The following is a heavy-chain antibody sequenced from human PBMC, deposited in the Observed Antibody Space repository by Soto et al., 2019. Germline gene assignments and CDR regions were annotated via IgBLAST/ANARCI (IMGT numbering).Heavy chain of an antibody. D-gene: IGHD6-25*01. CDR2: IYYSGST. CDR3: ARVLSGYHCCYYYALDV. CDR1: GGSISSYY. J-gene: IGHJ6*02. V-gene: IGHV4-59*01. Sequence: PSETLSLTCTVSGGSISSYYWSWIRQPPGKGLEWIGYIYYSGSTNYNPSLKSRVTMSLHTSMHQLSLQLTSVTAADTAVYYCARVLSGYHCCYYYALDVWGQGTTVTVSS.